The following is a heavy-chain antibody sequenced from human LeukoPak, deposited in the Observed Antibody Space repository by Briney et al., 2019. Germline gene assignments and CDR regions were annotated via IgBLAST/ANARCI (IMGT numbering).Heavy chain of an antibody. J-gene: IGHJ3*02. V-gene: IGHV4-39*07. Sequence: SETLSLTCTVSGGSISSSSYYWGWIRQPPGKGLEWIGSIHDSGSTYYNPSLKSRVTISVDRSKNQFSLKLSSVTAADTAVYYCARDKEYDFWSGYYGGGAFDIWGQGTMVTVSS. CDR2: IHDSGST. D-gene: IGHD3-3*01. CDR1: GGSISSSSYY. CDR3: ARDKEYDFWSGYYGGGAFDI.